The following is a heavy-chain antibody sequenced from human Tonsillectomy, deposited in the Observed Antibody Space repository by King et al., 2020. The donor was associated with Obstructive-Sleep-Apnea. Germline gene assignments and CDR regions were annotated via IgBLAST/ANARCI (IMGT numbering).Heavy chain of an antibody. CDR3: AKSYYYGSGSYEAFRTTQIYYFDY. Sequence: VQLVESGGGLVQPGGSLRLSCAVSGFTFSSYAMSWVRQAPGKGLEWVSAISGSGGSTYYADSVKGRLTISRDNSKNTLYLQRNSLRAEDTAVYYCAKSYYYGSGSYEAFRTTQIYYFDYWGQGTLVTVSS. CDR2: ISGSGGST. D-gene: IGHD3-10*01. CDR1: GFTFSSYA. V-gene: IGHV3-23*04. J-gene: IGHJ4*02.